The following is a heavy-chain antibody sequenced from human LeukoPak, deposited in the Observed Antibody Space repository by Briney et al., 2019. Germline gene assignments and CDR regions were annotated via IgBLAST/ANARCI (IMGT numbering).Heavy chain of an antibody. J-gene: IGHJ4*02. V-gene: IGHV3-48*03. Sequence: RPGGSLRLSCAASGLTFSSYEMNWVPQATGKGLEGVLYISSSGNTIYYADSVRGRFTISRDNAKNSPYLQMNSLRAEDTAVYYCARAPLGYCSSTSCCFDYWGQGTLVTVSS. CDR3: ARAPLGYCSSTSCCFDY. D-gene: IGHD2-2*01. CDR1: GLTFSSYE. CDR2: ISSSGNTI.